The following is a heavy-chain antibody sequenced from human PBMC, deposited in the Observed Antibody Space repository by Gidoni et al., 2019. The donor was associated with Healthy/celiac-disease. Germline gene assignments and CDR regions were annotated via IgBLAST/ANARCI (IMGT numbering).Heavy chain of an antibody. J-gene: IGHJ3*02. CDR2: IWYDGSNK. CDR3: ARDVEYEAFDI. D-gene: IGHD6-6*01. V-gene: IGHV3-33*01. Sequence: QVQLVESGGGVVPPGRSLRLSCAASGFTFSSYGMHWVRQAPGKGLEWVAVIWYDGSNKYYADSVKGRFTISRDNSKNTLYLQMNSLRAEDTAVYYCARDVEYEAFDIWGQGTMVTVSS. CDR1: GFTFSSYG.